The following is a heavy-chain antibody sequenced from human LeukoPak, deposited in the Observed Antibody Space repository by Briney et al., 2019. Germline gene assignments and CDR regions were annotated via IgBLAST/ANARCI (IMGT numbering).Heavy chain of an antibody. V-gene: IGHV3-53*01. Sequence: GGSLRLSCAASGFTVNTKYMSWVRQAPGTGLEWVSVVYSGGETYYADSVRGRFTVSRDISKNTLYLQMNSLRAEDTAVYYCARSTPGLYCSGDSCPPTLTPFDYWGQGTLVTVSS. CDR1: GFTVNTKY. CDR3: ARSTPGLYCSGDSCPPTLTPFDY. CDR2: VYSGGET. J-gene: IGHJ4*02. D-gene: IGHD2-15*01.